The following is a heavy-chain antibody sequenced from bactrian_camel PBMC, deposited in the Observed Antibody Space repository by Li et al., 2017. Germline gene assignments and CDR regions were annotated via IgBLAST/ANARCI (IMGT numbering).Heavy chain of an antibody. Sequence: HVQLVESGGGSVQTGGSLRLSCAASGNTKCMAWFRQAPGKEREGIANVDMTGKIFYAQSVKGRFTISQDNAKNTVFLQMNSLKPEDTAMYFCAAGKRPCVLSYVDYWGQGTQVTVS. CDR1: GNTKC. CDR2: VDMTGKI. D-gene: IGHD4*01. V-gene: IGHV3S53*01. CDR3: AAGKRPCVLSYVDY. J-gene: IGHJ4*01.